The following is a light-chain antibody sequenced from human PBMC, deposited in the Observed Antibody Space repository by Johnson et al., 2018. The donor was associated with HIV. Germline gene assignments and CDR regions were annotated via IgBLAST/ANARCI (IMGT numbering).Light chain of an antibody. CDR1: SSNIGNNY. J-gene: IGLJ1*01. CDR2: ENN. V-gene: IGLV1-51*02. Sequence: QSVLTQPPSVSAAPGQKVTISCSGSSSNIGNNYVSWYQLLPGTAPKLLIYENNKRPSGIHDRFSGSKSGTSSTLGVTGLQTGDEADSYFGTWNSSLSGGPYVFGTGTKVTAL. CDR3: GTWNSSLSGGPYV.